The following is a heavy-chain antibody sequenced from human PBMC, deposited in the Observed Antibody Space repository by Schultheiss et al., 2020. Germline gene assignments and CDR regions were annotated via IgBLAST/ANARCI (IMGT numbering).Heavy chain of an antibody. D-gene: IGHD2-8*02. CDR2: ISYDGTNK. CDR3: ARRSLGGLSPFDY. V-gene: IGHV3-30-3*01. CDR1: GFTFSSYA. J-gene: IGHJ4*02. Sequence: GGSLRLSCAASGFTFSSYAMSWVRQAPGKGLEWVAVISYDGTNKYFADSVKGRFTISRDNSKNTLYLQMNSLRAEDTAMYYCARRSLGGLSPFDYWGQGTLVTVSS.